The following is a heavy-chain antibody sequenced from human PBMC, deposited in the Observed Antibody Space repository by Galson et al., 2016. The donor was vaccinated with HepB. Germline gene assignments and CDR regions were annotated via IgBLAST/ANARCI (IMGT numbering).Heavy chain of an antibody. CDR3: ARESPHIAVPVLDD. V-gene: IGHV3-33*01. J-gene: IGHJ4*02. Sequence: SLRLSCAASGFVFSSYGIHWVRQAPGKGLEWVARIWHDGSNQYYADSVKGRFTISRDNSKNTLYLQMNSLRAEDSAVYYCARESPHIAVPVLDDWGQGTLVTVSS. CDR2: IWHDGSNQ. CDR1: GFVFSSYG. D-gene: IGHD6-19*01.